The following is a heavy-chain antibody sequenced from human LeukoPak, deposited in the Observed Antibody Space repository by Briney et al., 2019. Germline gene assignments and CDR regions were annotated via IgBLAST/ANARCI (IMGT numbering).Heavy chain of an antibody. CDR3: AKEDFDY. CDR2: ITWDGGGT. V-gene: IGHV3-43D*03. Sequence: PGGSLRLSCAASGFTFDDAMHWVRQVPGKGLEWVSLITWDGGGTYYADSVKGRFTISRDNRKSSLHLEMNSLRLEDTAFYYCAKEDFDYWGQGTLVTVSS. J-gene: IGHJ4*02. CDR1: GFTFDDA.